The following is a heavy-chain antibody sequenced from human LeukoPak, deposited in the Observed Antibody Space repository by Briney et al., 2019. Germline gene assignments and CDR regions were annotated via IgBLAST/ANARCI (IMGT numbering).Heavy chain of an antibody. CDR1: GFTFSSYA. V-gene: IGHV3-23*01. CDR3: AKLKWGGVRGVWFDY. D-gene: IGHD3-10*01. CDR2: ISGSGGST. J-gene: IGHJ4*02. Sequence: GGSLRLSCAASGFTFSSYAMSWVRQAPGKGLEWVSAISGSGGSTYYADSVKGRFTISGDNSKNTLYLQMNSLRAEDTAVYYCAKLKWGGVRGVWFDYWGQGTLVTVSS.